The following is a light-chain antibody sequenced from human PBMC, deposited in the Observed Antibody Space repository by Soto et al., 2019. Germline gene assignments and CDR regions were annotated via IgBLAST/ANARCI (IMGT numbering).Light chain of an antibody. J-gene: IGKJ5*01. CDR2: AAS. CDR1: QSISSY. Sequence: DIQMTQSPSSLSASVGDRVTITCRASQSISSYLNWYQQKRGKAPKLLIYAASSLQSGVPSRFSGSGSGTEFTLTISSLQPEDFATYYCQQSYSTPSTLGQGTRLEIK. V-gene: IGKV1-39*01. CDR3: QQSYSTPST.